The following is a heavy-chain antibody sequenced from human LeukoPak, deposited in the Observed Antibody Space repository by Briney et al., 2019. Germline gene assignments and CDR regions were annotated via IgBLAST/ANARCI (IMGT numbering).Heavy chain of an antibody. V-gene: IGHV3-30*04. CDR1: GFTFSSYA. CDR2: ISYDGSNK. J-gene: IGHJ4*02. D-gene: IGHD6-19*01. Sequence: GRSLRLSCAASGFTFSSYAMHWVRQAPGQGLEWVAVISYDGSNKYYADSVKGRFTISRDNSKNTLYLQMNSLRAEDTAVYYCASGSCFFDYWGQGTLVTVSS. CDR3: ASGSCFFDY.